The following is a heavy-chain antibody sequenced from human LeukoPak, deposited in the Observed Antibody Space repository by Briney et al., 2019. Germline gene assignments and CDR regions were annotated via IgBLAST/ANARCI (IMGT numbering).Heavy chain of an antibody. CDR1: GFTFSSYD. Sequence: GGSLRLSCAASGFTFSSYDMHWVRQATGKGLEWVSAIGTAGDTYYPGSVKGRFTISRENAKNSLYLQMNSLRAGDTTVYYCARNGVGDAFDIWGQGTMVTVSS. V-gene: IGHV3-13*01. D-gene: IGHD2-8*01. CDR2: IGTAGDT. J-gene: IGHJ3*02. CDR3: ARNGVGDAFDI.